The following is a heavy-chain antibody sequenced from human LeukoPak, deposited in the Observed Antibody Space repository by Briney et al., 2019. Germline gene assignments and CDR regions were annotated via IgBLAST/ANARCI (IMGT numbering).Heavy chain of an antibody. J-gene: IGHJ4*02. CDR1: GGSISSYY. Sequence: PSETLSLTCTVSGGSISSYYWSWIRQPPGKGLEWIGYIYYSGSTNYNPSLKSRVTISVDTSKNQFSLKLSSVTAADTAVYYCARARRDRVLGFDYWGQGTLVTVSS. V-gene: IGHV4-59*12. CDR3: ARARRDRVLGFDY. CDR2: IYYSGST.